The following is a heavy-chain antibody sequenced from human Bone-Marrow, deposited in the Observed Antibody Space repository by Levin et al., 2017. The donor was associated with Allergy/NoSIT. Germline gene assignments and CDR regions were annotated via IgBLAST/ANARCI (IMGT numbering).Heavy chain of an antibody. V-gene: IGHV4-34*01. J-gene: IGHJ5*02. CDR2: INRYGDT. CDR1: NGSFSDYY. Sequence: SETLSLTCSIYNGSFSDYYWSWIRQFPGRGLEWIGEINRYGDTNYNPSLTSRVTMSVDTSKKEFSLKFNSVTVADTAVYFCARDSLTMLRGIPLDLWGQGIPVTVSS. CDR3: ARDSLTMLRGIPLDL. D-gene: IGHD3-10*01.